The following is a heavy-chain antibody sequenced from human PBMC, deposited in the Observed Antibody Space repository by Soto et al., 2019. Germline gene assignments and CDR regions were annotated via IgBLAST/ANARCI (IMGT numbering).Heavy chain of an antibody. V-gene: IGHV1-69*13. CDR2: IIPIFGTA. D-gene: IGHD3-10*01. J-gene: IGHJ3*02. CDR1: GGTFSSYA. Sequence: SVKVSCKASGGTFSSYAISWVRQAPGQGLEWMGGIIPIFGTANYAQKFQGRVTITADESTSTAYMELSSLRSEDTAVYYCAQNQSGYYYGRRGSFDIWGQGTMGTVSS. CDR3: AQNQSGYYYGRRGSFDI.